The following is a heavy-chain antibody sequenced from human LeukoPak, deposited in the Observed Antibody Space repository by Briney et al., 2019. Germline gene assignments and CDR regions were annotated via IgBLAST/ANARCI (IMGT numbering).Heavy chain of an antibody. CDR3: ARDHNYDYVWGYYMDV. CDR1: GYTLTELS. J-gene: IGHJ6*03. V-gene: IGHV1-69*05. D-gene: IGHD3-16*01. CDR2: IIPIFGTA. Sequence: GASVKVSCKVSGYTLTELSMHWVRQAPGKGLEWMGRIIPIFGTANYAQKFQGRVTITTDESTSTAYMELSSLRSEDTAVYYCARDHNYDYVWGYYMDVWGKGTTVTVSS.